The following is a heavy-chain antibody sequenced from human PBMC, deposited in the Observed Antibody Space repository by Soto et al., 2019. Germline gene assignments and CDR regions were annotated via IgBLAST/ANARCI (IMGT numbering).Heavy chain of an antibody. J-gene: IGHJ6*02. CDR1: GFTFSSYG. CDR2: IWYDGSNK. V-gene: IGHV3-33*01. Sequence: PGGSLRLSCAASGFTFSSYGMHWVRQAPGKGLEWVAVIWYDGSNKYYADSVKGRFTISRDNSKNTLYLQMNSLRAEDTAVYYCARDRALGGSTTRDYYYSYGMDVWGQGTTVTVSS. D-gene: IGHD2-15*01. CDR3: ARDRALGGSTTRDYYYSYGMDV.